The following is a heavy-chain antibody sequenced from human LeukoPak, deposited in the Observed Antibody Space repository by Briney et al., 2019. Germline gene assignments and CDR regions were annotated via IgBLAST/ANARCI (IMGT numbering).Heavy chain of an antibody. Sequence: GGSLRLSCAASGFTLSSYAMSWVRQATGKGLEWVSAIGTAGDTYYPGSVKGRFTISRENAKNSLYLQMNSLRAGDTAVYYCARVRKYSGYYSWYFDLWGRGTLVTVSS. CDR1: GFTLSSYA. CDR3: ARVRKYSGYYSWYFDL. D-gene: IGHD5-12*01. V-gene: IGHV3-13*01. CDR2: IGTAGDT. J-gene: IGHJ2*01.